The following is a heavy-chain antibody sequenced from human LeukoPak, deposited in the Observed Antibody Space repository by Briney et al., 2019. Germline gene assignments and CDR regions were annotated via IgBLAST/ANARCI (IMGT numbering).Heavy chain of an antibody. V-gene: IGHV4-34*01. CDR3: ARVQWLAGPPWGLDAFDI. CDR2: INHSGST. J-gene: IGHJ3*02. D-gene: IGHD6-19*01. CDR1: GGSFSGYY. Sequence: SETLSLTCAVYGGSFSGYYWSWIRQPPGKGLEWIGEINHSGSTNYNPSLKSRVTISVDTSKNQFSLKLSSVTAADTAVYYCARVQWLAGPPWGLDAFDIRGQGTMVTVSS.